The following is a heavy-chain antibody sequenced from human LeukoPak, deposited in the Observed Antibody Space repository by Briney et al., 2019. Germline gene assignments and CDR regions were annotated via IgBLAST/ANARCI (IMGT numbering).Heavy chain of an antibody. J-gene: IGHJ4*02. V-gene: IGHV3-33*06. D-gene: IGHD3-22*01. CDR3: AKEITMIPKLGFDY. CDR2: IWYDGSNK. CDR1: GFTFSSYG. Sequence: GGSLRLSCAASGFTFSSYGMHWVRQAPGKGLEWVAVIWYDGSNKYYADSVKGRFTISRDNSNNTLYLQMNSLRAEDTAVYYCAKEITMIPKLGFDYWGQGTLVTVSS.